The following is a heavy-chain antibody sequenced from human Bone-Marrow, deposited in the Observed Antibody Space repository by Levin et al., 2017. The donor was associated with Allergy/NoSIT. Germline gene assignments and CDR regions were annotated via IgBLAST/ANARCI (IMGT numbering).Heavy chain of an antibody. V-gene: IGHV3-23*01. J-gene: IGHJ4*02. CDR1: GFTFSSYA. Sequence: PGGSLRLSCAASGFTFSSYAMSWVRQAPGKGLEWVSAISGSGGSTYYADSVKGRFTISRDNSKNTLYLQMNSLRAEDTAVYYCAKKVLRGYSYGSPFDYWGQGTLVTVSS. CDR2: ISGSGGST. D-gene: IGHD5-18*01. CDR3: AKKVLRGYSYGSPFDY.